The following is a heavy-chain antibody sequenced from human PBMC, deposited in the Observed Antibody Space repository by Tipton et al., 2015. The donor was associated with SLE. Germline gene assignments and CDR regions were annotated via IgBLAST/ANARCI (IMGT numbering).Heavy chain of an antibody. CDR3: AKDSDERRPDYFDS. Sequence: QLVQSGGDLIQPGGSLRLSCAASGFTFSHYAINWVRQAPGKGLEWVSGISGIGDNKFYADSVKGRFIISRDNSKNTLYLQMNSLRVDDTAVYYCAKDSDERRPDYFDSWGQGTLVTVSS. D-gene: IGHD1-1*01. CDR2: ISGIGDNK. J-gene: IGHJ4*02. CDR1: GFTFSHYA. V-gene: IGHV3-23*04.